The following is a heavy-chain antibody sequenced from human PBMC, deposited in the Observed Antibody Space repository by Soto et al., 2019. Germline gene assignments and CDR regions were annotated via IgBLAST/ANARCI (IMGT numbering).Heavy chain of an antibody. V-gene: IGHV4-61*01. Sequence: PSETLSLTCTLSGGSVNSDSYSWNWIRQPPGRGLEWIGHISYSGSTNYNPSLKSRVTILIDTSKNQFSLKLSSVTAADTAVYYCARDLGTMVRGVPGWFDPWGQGTLVTVSS. CDR3: ARDLGTMVRGVPGWFDP. J-gene: IGHJ5*02. CDR1: GGSVNSDSYS. CDR2: ISYSGST. D-gene: IGHD3-10*01.